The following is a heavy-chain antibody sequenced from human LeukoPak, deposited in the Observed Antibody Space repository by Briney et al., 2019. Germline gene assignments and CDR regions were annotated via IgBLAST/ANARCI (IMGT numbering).Heavy chain of an antibody. Sequence: SETLSLTCAVYGGSFSGYYWSWIRQPPGKGLEWIGEINHSGSTNYNPSLKSRVTISVDTSKNQFSLKLSSVTAADTAVHYCARGGLFWYYYDSSGFDYWGQGTLVTVSS. J-gene: IGHJ4*02. CDR1: GGSFSGYY. D-gene: IGHD3-22*01. V-gene: IGHV4-34*01. CDR3: ARGGLFWYYYDSSGFDY. CDR2: INHSGST.